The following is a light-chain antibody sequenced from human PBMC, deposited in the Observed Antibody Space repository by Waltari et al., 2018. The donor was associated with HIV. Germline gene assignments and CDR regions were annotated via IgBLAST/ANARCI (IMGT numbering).Light chain of an antibody. J-gene: IGLJ2*01. CDR2: EVN. CDR1: SSDVGDYDF. Sequence: QSALTQPPSASGSPGQSVTISCSGTSSDVGDYDFVSWYQQHPGKVPKLILYEVNKRPSGGPDPLSGSKSCHTASLTVPWLQADDEADYYCSSYAGSNNVVFGGGTKLTVL. CDR3: SSYAGSNNVV. V-gene: IGLV2-8*01.